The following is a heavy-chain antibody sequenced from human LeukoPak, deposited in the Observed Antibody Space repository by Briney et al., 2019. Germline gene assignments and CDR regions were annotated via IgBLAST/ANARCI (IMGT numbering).Heavy chain of an antibody. Sequence: PGGSLRLSCAATGFTFSSYSMNWVRQAPGKGLEWVSYISSSSSTIYYADSVKGRFTISRDNAKNSLYLQMNSLRAEDTAVYYCARGGCVRGMDVWGQGTTVTVSS. CDR2: ISSSSSTI. D-gene: IGHD2-8*01. J-gene: IGHJ6*02. V-gene: IGHV3-48*04. CDR1: GFTFSSYS. CDR3: ARGGCVRGMDV.